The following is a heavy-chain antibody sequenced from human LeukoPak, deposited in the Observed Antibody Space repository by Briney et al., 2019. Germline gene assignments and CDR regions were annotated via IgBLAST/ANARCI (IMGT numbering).Heavy chain of an antibody. CDR2: INHSGST. CDR3: ARGTYYYGSGSYYYPY. CDR1: HGSFSDYY. D-gene: IGHD3-10*01. V-gene: IGHV4-34*01. Sequence: SETLSLTCAVSHGSFSDYYWNWIRQPPGKGLEWIGEINHSGSTNYSPSLKSRVTISVDTSKNRFSLKLSSVTAADTAVYFCARGTYYYGSGSYYYPYWGQGTLVTVSS. J-gene: IGHJ4*02.